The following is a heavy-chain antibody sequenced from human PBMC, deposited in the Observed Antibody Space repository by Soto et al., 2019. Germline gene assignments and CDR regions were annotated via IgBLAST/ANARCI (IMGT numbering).Heavy chain of an antibody. D-gene: IGHD1-26*01. CDR3: ARDLSIMGRMGATQNDY. CDR1: GYTFTSYG. Sequence: QVQLVQSGAEVKKPGASVKVSCKASGYTFTSYGISWVRQAPGQGLEWMGWISAYNGNTNYAQKRQGRVTMTTEPSTSTAYMELRSLRSDDTAVYYCARDLSIMGRMGATQNDYWGQGTLVTVSS. CDR2: ISAYNGNT. V-gene: IGHV1-18*01. J-gene: IGHJ4*02.